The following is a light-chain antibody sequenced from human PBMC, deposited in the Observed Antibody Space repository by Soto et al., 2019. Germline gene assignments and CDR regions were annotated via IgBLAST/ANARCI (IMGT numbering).Light chain of an antibody. CDR2: EAS. Sequence: DIQMTQSPSTLSASVGDRVTITCRASQPVGSWLAWYQHKSGKAPKLLIYEASVLESGVPSRFSGSGSGTDFTLTISSLQADDFATYYCQQFNTSPWTFGQGTKVDIK. CDR3: QQFNTSPWT. CDR1: QPVGSW. V-gene: IGKV1-5*01. J-gene: IGKJ1*01.